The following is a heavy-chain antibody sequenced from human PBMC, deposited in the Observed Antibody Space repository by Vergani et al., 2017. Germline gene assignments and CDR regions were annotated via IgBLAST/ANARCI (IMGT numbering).Heavy chain of an antibody. Sequence: QLQLQESGPGLVKPSATLSLTCSVSGASTRSSNYYWGWIRQPPGKGLEWIASIYYSGSTYYNPSFKSRVPISVDTSKNQFSLKLSSMTAADTAVYFCARPSXVEWLVKLGWIDPGGQGILVTVSS. V-gene: IGHV4-39*01. CDR1: GASTRSSNYY. J-gene: IGHJ5*02. CDR3: ARPSXVEWLVKLGWIDP. D-gene: IGHD6-19*01. CDR2: IYYSGST.